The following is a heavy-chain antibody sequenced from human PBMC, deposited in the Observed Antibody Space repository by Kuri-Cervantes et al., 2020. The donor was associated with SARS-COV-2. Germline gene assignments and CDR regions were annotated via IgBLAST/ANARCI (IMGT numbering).Heavy chain of an antibody. D-gene: IGHD3-3*01. V-gene: IGHV4-4*02. CDR2: IYHSGST. J-gene: IGHJ4*02. CDR3: ASDWAPGFWSGYEDY. Sequence: GSLRLSCAVSGGSISSSNWWSWVRQPPGKGLEWIGEIYHSGSTNYNPSLKSRVTISVDKSKNQFSLKLSSVTAADTAVYYCASDWAPGFWSGYEDYWGQGTLVTVSS. CDR1: GGSISSSNW.